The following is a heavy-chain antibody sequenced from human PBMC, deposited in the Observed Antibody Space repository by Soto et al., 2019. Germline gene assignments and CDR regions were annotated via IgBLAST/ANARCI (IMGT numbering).Heavy chain of an antibody. V-gene: IGHV4-30-4*01. CDR1: GGSISSGDYY. J-gene: IGHJ4*02. Sequence: SETLSLTCTVSGGSISSGDYYWSWIRQPPGKGLEWIGYIYYSGSTYYNPSLKSRVTISVDTSMNQFSLKLSSVTAADTAVYYCARRIVLVPAAGFDYWGQGTLVTVSS. D-gene: IGHD2-2*01. CDR2: IYYSGST. CDR3: ARRIVLVPAAGFDY.